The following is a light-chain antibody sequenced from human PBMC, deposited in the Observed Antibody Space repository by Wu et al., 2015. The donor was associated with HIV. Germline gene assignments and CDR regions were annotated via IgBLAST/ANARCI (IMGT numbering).Light chain of an antibody. V-gene: IGKV3-20*01. CDR2: GAS. CDR3: QHYDSSQWT. J-gene: IGKJ1*01. Sequence: ERATLXCRASQSXSSDLAWYQQKPGQAPRLLIYGASSRATGIPDRFSGSGSGTDFTLTISRLEPEDFAVYYCQHYDSSQWTFGQGTKVEIK. CDR1: QSXSSD.